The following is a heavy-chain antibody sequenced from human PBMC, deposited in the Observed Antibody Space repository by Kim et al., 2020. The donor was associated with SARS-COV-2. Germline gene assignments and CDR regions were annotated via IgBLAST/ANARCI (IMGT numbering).Heavy chain of an antibody. V-gene: IGHV1-3*01. Sequence: KITNSQQFQSRAPLTWDTAASTAYMELRALTSEDTAVYYCARDLPHSGYDYWGQGTLVTVSS. CDR3: ARDLPHSGYDY. J-gene: IGHJ4*02. CDR2: KI. D-gene: IGHD5-12*01.